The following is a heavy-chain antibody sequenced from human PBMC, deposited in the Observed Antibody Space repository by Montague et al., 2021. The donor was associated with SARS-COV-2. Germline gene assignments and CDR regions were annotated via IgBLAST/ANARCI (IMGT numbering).Heavy chain of an antibody. Sequence: SETLSLTCAVYGGSFSGYYWNWIRQPPGKGLEWIGEINHSGSTNYNPSLKRRVTMSVDTSKNRFSLKLSSVTAADTAVYYCARGARQGYGFRLGSFDSWGQGTLVTVSS. V-gene: IGHV4-34*01. D-gene: IGHD3-10*01. CDR1: GGSFSGYY. CDR2: INHSGST. J-gene: IGHJ4*02. CDR3: ARGARQGYGFRLGSFDS.